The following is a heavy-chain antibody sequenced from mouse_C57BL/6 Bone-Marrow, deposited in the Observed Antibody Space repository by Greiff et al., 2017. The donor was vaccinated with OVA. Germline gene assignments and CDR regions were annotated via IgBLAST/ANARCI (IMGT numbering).Heavy chain of an antibody. J-gene: IGHJ1*03. D-gene: IGHD1-1*01. CDR1: GYTFTSYW. CDR3: ARDYYGSSYYSYWYFDF. V-gene: IGHV1-62-3*01. CDR2: IDPNSGGT. Sequence: QVQLQQPGAELVKPGASVKLSCKASGYTFTSYWMHWVKQRPGRGLEWIGRIDPNSGGTKYNEKFKSKATLTVDKPSSTAYMQLSSLTSEDSAVYYCARDYYGSSYYSYWYFDFWGTGTTVTVSS.